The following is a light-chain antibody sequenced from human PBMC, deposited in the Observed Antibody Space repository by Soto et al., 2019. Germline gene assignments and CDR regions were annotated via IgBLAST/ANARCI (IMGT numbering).Light chain of an antibody. CDR1: SNDVGGYNY. Sequence: QSALTQPRSVSGSPGQSVTFSCTGTSNDVGGYNYVSWYQQHPGKAPKLLIYDVSKRPSGVPDRFSRSKSGNTASLTISGLQAEDDADYYCCSSAGSYTAVFGGGTKLTVL. V-gene: IGLV2-11*01. CDR3: CSSAGSYTAV. CDR2: DVS. J-gene: IGLJ3*02.